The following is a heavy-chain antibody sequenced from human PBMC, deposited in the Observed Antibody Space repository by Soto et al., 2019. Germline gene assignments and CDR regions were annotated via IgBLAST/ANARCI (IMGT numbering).Heavy chain of an antibody. CDR1: GFTFDDYA. D-gene: IGHD3-10*01. CDR2: ISWNSGSI. Sequence: GGSLRLSCAAPGFTFDDYAMHWVRQAPGKGLEWVSGISWNSGSIGYADSVKGRFTISRDNAKNSLYLQMNSLRAEDTALYYCAKDIKPYYYGSGSYYDPWGQGTLVTVSS. CDR3: AKDIKPYYYGSGSYYDP. V-gene: IGHV3-9*01. J-gene: IGHJ5*02.